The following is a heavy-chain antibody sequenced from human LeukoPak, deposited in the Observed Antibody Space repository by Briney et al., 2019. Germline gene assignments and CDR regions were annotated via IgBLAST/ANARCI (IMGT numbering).Heavy chain of an antibody. CDR2: ISAYNGNT. D-gene: IGHD3-3*01. Sequence: ASVKVSCKASGYTFTSYGISWVRQAPGQGLEWMGWISAYNGNTNYAQKLQGRVTMTTDTSTSTAYMELRSLRSDDTAVYYCARDTSTIFGVVSMELDYWGQGTLVTVSS. J-gene: IGHJ4*02. CDR3: ARDTSTIFGVVSMELDY. CDR1: GYTFTSYG. V-gene: IGHV1-18*01.